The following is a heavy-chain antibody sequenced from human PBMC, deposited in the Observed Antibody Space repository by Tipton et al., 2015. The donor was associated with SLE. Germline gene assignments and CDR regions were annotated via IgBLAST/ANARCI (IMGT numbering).Heavy chain of an antibody. CDR1: GGSISSGSYY. J-gene: IGHJ2*01. Sequence: TLSLTCTVSGGSISSGSYYWSWIRQPAGEGLEWIGRFYSSVSTNYNPSLKSRVTISVDTSKNQFSLKLSSVTAADTAVYYCAREGVAARRYWYFDLWGRGTLVTVSS. CDR3: AREGVAARRYWYFDL. V-gene: IGHV4-61*02. D-gene: IGHD6-6*01. CDR2: FYSSVST.